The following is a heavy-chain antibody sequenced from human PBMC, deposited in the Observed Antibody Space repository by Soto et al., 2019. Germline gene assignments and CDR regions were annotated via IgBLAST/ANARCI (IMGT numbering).Heavy chain of an antibody. CDR1: GFIIPCCA. D-gene: IGHD1-26*01. CDR2: IGADGTHK. J-gene: IGHJ4*02. V-gene: IGHV3-30*01. CDR3: ARDVRVGEPDYFDD. Sequence: QVRLVESGGGVVQPGRSLRLSCAAYGFIIPCCAIHWIRQSPGKGLEWVAVIGADGTHKYYGDSVQRRFTISRDTSQNMFFLQMDSRTAEDTALYYGARDVRVGEPDYFDDWGQGTLVSVSS.